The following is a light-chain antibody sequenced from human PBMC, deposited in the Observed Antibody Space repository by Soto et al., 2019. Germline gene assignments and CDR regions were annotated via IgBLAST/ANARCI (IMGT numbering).Light chain of an antibody. CDR2: GTS. J-gene: IGKJ5*01. CDR1: QSVPRSY. V-gene: IGKV3D-20*02. Sequence: EIVLTQSPGTLSLSSGERATLSCRASQSVPRSYLAWYQQKPGQAPRLLIYGTSSRATGIPDRFSGSGSGTDFTLTISRLEPEDFAVYYCHQRQYWPPITFGQGTRWRL. CDR3: HQRQYWPPIT.